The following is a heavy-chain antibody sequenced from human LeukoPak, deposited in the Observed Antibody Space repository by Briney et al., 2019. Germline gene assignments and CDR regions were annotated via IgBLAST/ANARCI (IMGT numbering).Heavy chain of an antibody. V-gene: IGHV3-30*18. D-gene: IGHD2-8*02. CDR2: ISYDGSNK. Sequence: PGGSLRLSCAASGFTFSSYGMHWVRQAPGKGLEWVAVISYDGSNKYYADSVKGRFTISRDNSKNTLYLQMNSLRAEDTAVYYCAKEGGDVSDKRFDYWGQGTLVTVSS. CDR3: AKEGGDVSDKRFDY. CDR1: GFTFSSYG. J-gene: IGHJ4*02.